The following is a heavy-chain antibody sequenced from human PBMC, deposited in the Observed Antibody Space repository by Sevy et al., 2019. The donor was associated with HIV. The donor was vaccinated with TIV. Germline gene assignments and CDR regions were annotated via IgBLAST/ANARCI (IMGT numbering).Heavy chain of an antibody. CDR1: GFSFSSYA. Sequence: GGSLRLSCAASGFSFSSYAMSWVRQTPGKGLEWVSAISGSGGSTYYADSVKGLFTISRDNSKNTRYLQMNSLRAEDTAVYYCAKGGFTMVRGVFDYWGQGTLVTVSS. CDR2: ISGSGGST. V-gene: IGHV3-23*01. CDR3: AKGGFTMVRGVFDY. D-gene: IGHD3-10*01. J-gene: IGHJ4*02.